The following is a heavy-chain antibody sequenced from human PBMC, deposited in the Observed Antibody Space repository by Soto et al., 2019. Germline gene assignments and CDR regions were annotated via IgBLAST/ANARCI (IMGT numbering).Heavy chain of an antibody. J-gene: IGHJ6*02. Sequence: ASVKVSCKASGGTFSSYAISWVRQAPGQGLEWMGGIIPIFGTANYAQKFQGRVTITADESTSTAYMELSSLRSEDTAVYYCASKGGHITMVRGVIIPNSYYYYGMDVWGQGTTVTVSS. CDR3: ASKGGHITMVRGVIIPNSYYYYGMDV. CDR1: GGTFSSYA. D-gene: IGHD3-10*01. CDR2: IIPIFGTA. V-gene: IGHV1-69*13.